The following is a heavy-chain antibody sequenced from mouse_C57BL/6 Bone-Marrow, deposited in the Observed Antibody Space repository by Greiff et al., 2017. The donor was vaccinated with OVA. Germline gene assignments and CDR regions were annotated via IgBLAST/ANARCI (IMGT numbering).Heavy chain of an antibody. V-gene: IGHV1-26*01. CDR2: INPNNGST. D-gene: IGHD2-1*01. CDR1: GYTFTDYY. J-gene: IGHJ3*01. CDR3: AGGLYYGNYDRAY. Sequence: VQLQQSGAELVKPGASVKISCKASGYTFTDYYMNWVKQSPGKSLEWIGDINPNNGSTSYNQKFKGKATLTVDKSSSTAYMELRSLTSEDSAVYYCAGGLYYGNYDRAYWGRGTLVTVSA.